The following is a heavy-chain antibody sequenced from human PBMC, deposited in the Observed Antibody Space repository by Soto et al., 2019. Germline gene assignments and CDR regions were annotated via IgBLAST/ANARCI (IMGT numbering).Heavy chain of an antibody. CDR2: IYYSGSS. D-gene: IGHD1-26*01. CDR3: ARDNGNYDFDF. Sequence: QVQLQESGPGLVKPSDTLSLTCTVSGAYMRGFYWHWIRQPPGQGLEWIGYIYYSGSSSYNPSLMRRDTISQDTSKSQFSLELSSVTAADTAFYYCARDNGNYDFDFWGQGTLVTVSS. J-gene: IGHJ4*02. V-gene: IGHV4-59*07. CDR1: GAYMRGFY.